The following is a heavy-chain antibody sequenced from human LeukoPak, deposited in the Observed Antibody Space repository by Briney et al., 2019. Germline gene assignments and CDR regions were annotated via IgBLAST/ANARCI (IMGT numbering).Heavy chain of an antibody. Sequence: SQTLSLTCAVSGGSISSGGYSWSWIRQPPGKGLEWIGYIYHSGSTYYNPSLRSRVTISVDRSKNQFSLKLSSVTAADTAVYYCARTVLIYCSGGSCYWFDPWGQGTLVTVSS. CDR3: ARTVLIYCSGGSCYWFDP. CDR1: GGSISSGGYS. V-gene: IGHV4-30-2*01. J-gene: IGHJ5*02. CDR2: IYHSGST. D-gene: IGHD2-15*01.